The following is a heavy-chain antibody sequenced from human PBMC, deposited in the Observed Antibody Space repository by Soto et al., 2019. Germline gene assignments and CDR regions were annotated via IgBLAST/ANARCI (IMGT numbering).Heavy chain of an antibody. Sequence: SETLSLTCAVYGGSFSGYYWSWIRQPPGKGLEWIGEINHSGSTNYNPSLKSRVTISVDTAKNQFSLKLSSVTAADTAVYYCARDLSYYDFWSGYSGYCYCMDVWGQGTTVTVSS. CDR3: ARDLSYYDFWSGYSGYCYCMDV. CDR2: INHSGST. D-gene: IGHD3-3*01. J-gene: IGHJ6*02. CDR1: GGSFSGYY. V-gene: IGHV4-34*01.